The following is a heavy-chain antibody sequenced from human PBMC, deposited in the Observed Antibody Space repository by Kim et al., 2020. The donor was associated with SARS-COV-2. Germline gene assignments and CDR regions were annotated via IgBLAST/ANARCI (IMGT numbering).Heavy chain of an antibody. Sequence: SQTLSLTCAISGDSVSSNSAAWNWIRQSPSRGLEWLGRTYYRSKWYNDYAVSVKSRITINPDTSKNQFSLQLNSVTPEDTAVYYCARDLINRDSSSWLNWFDPWGQGTLVTVSS. V-gene: IGHV6-1*01. D-gene: IGHD6-13*01. CDR2: TYYRSKWYN. J-gene: IGHJ5*02. CDR3: ARDLINRDSSSWLNWFDP. CDR1: GDSVSSNSAA.